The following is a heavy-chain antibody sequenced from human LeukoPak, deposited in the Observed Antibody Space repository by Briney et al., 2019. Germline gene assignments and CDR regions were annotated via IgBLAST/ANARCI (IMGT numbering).Heavy chain of an antibody. CDR2: INHSGST. CDR1: GGSFSGYY. D-gene: IGHD3-3*01. J-gene: IGHJ6*02. V-gene: IGHV4-34*01. Sequence: SETLSLTCAVYGGSFSGYYWSWIRQPPGKGLEWIGEINHSGSTNYNPSLKSRVTISVDTSKNQFSLKLSSVTAADTAVYYCARGGDFWSGYSKAPYYYYGMDVWSQGTTVTVSS. CDR3: ARGGDFWSGYSKAPYYYYGMDV.